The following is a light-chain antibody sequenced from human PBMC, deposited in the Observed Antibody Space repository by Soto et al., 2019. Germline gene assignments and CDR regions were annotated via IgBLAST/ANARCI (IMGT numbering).Light chain of an antibody. Sequence: DIQMTQSPSSLSASVGDRVTITCRASQSISSYLNWYQQKPGKAPKLLIYAASSLQSRVPSRFIGSGSGTDFTLTISSLQPEDFATYYCQQSYSTLGTFGGGTKVEIK. V-gene: IGKV1-39*01. CDR2: AAS. CDR3: QQSYSTLGT. CDR1: QSISSY. J-gene: IGKJ4*01.